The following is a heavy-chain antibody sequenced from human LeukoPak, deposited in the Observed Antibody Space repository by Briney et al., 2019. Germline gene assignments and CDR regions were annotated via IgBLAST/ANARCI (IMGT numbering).Heavy chain of an antibody. CDR2: INQGGSVQ. V-gene: IGHV3-7*01. Sequence: VQPGGSLRLSCAASGFTFRSYWMSWVRQAPGKGLEWVANINQGGSVQYYMDSVKGRFTISRDDAKNSLYVQMNSLRDEDTAVYYCARVEYSGWNLEYWGQGTLVTVSS. CDR3: ARVEYSGWNLEY. CDR1: GFTFRSYW. D-gene: IGHD5-12*01. J-gene: IGHJ4*02.